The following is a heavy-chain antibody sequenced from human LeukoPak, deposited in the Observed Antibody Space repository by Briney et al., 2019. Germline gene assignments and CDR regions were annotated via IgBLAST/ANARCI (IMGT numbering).Heavy chain of an antibody. CDR3: AKGLGRYDSSGYYQD. CDR2: ISGSGGST. Sequence: GGSLRLSCAASGFTFSSYAMSWVRQAPGKGLEWVSAISGSGGSTFSADSVQGRFTISRDNSKNTLYLQMNSLRAEDTAIYYCAKGLGRYDSSGYYQDWGQGTLVTVSS. V-gene: IGHV3-23*01. CDR1: GFTFSSYA. D-gene: IGHD3-22*01. J-gene: IGHJ4*02.